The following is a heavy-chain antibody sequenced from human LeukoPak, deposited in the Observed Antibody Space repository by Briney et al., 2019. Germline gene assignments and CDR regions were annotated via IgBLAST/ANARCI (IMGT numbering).Heavy chain of an antibody. V-gene: IGHV4-39*07. Sequence: SETLSLTRSVSGDSIIGYYWGWIRPPPGQGLEWIGNIYYTGNTYYNSSLKSRVTISLDTSKNQFSLKVISMTAADTAAYYCTKSDGYGLIRICGRGTMVTVSS. CDR3: TKSDGYGLIRI. CDR1: GDSIIGYY. D-gene: IGHD3-10*01. J-gene: IGHJ3*02. CDR2: IYYTGNT.